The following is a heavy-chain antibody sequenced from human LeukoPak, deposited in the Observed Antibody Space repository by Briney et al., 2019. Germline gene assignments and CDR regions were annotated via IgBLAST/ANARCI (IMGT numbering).Heavy chain of an antibody. J-gene: IGHJ4*02. CDR3: TRFDYGDYGLEPRAYFDY. Sequence: GRSLRLSCTASGFTFGDYAMSWFRQAPGKGLEWVGFIRSKAYGGTTEYAASVKGRFTISRDDSKSIAYLQMNSLKTEDTAVYYCTRFDYGDYGLEPRAYFDYWGQGTLVTVSS. D-gene: IGHD4-17*01. CDR2: IRSKAYGGTT. CDR1: GFTFGDYA. V-gene: IGHV3-49*03.